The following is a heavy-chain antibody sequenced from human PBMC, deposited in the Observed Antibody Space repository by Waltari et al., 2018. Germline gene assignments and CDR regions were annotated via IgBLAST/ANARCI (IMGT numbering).Heavy chain of an antibody. J-gene: IGHJ6*03. CDR2: INHSGST. CDR1: GGSFSGYY. CDR3: AREPPSPRDGYNFYYYYYYMDV. V-gene: IGHV4-34*01. Sequence: QVQLQQWGAGLLKPSETLSLTCAVYGGSFSGYYWSWIRQPPGKGLEWIGEINHSGSTNYNPSRKSRVTISVDTSKNQFSLKLSSVTAADTAVYYCAREPPSPRDGYNFYYYYYYMDVWGKGTTVTVSS. D-gene: IGHD5-12*01.